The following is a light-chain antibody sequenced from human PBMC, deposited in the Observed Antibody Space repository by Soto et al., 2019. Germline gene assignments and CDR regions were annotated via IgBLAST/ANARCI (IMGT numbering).Light chain of an antibody. J-gene: IGKJ1*01. V-gene: IGKV1-5*03. CDR1: QSINSR. CDR2: KAS. Sequence: DIQMTQSPSTLSASVGDRVTITCRASQSINSRLAWYQQKPGKAPNLLIYKASSLESGVPSRFSGSGSGTEFTLTISSLQPEDFATYYCQQYNKYWTFGQGTKVEIK. CDR3: QQYNKYWT.